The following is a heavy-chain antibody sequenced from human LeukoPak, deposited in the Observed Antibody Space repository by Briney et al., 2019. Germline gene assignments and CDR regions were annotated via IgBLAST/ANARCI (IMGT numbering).Heavy chain of an antibody. CDR3: ATLGDIHDY. J-gene: IGHJ4*02. Sequence: GGSLRLSCAASGFTFSSYWMYWVRQVPGKGLVWVSRIKGDETETNYADSVKGRFTISRDNSKNTLYLQMNSLRAEDTAVYYCATLGDIHDYWGQGTLVTVSS. CDR1: GFTFSSYW. D-gene: IGHD3-9*01. CDR2: IKGDETET. V-gene: IGHV3-74*01.